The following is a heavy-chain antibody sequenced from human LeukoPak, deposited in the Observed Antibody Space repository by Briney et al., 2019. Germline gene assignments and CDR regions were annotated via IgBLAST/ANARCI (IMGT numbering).Heavy chain of an antibody. CDR3: AKDWRAARLVYYFDS. Sequence: GGSLRLSCAASGFTFSDYYMTWIRQAPGKGLEWVSYITSSATTYYADSVKGRFTISRDNAKTSLYLQMNSLRAEDTAVYYCAKDWRAARLVYYFDSWGQGTLVTVSS. CDR1: GFTFSDYY. J-gene: IGHJ4*02. D-gene: IGHD6-6*01. V-gene: IGHV3-11*04. CDR2: ITSSATT.